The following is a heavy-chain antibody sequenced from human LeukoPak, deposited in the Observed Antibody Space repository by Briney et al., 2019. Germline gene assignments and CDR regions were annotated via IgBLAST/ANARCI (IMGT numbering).Heavy chain of an antibody. Sequence: KPSETLSLTCTVSGGSISSYYWSWIRQPPGEGLEWIGYIYYSGSTNYNPSLKSRVTISVDTSKNQFSLKLSSVTAADTAVYYCASTPNHNYYFDYWGQGTLVTVSS. J-gene: IGHJ4*02. CDR3: ASTPNHNYYFDY. CDR1: GGSISSYY. CDR2: IYYSGST. V-gene: IGHV4-59*08.